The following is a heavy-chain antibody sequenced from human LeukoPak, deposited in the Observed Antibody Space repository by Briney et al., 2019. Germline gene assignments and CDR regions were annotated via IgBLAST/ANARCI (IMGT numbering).Heavy chain of an antibody. D-gene: IGHD3-3*01. Sequence: RAGGSLRLSCAASGFTFGSHGLHWVRQPPGKGLEWVAVIWYDGSNKYYADSVKGRFTISRDNSKNTLYLQMNSLRAEHTAVYYCARDIVPYDFWSGYYKNSAFDIWGQGTMVTVSS. J-gene: IGHJ3*02. CDR1: GFTFGSHG. V-gene: IGHV3-33*08. CDR3: ARDIVPYDFWSGYYKNSAFDI. CDR2: IWYDGSNK.